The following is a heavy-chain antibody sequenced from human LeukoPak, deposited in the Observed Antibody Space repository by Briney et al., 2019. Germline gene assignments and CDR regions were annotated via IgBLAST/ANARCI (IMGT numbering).Heavy chain of an antibody. CDR2: IWYDGSNK. J-gene: IGHJ4*02. V-gene: IGHV3-33*06. CDR3: AKDWRRGYSYGFDY. CDR1: GFTFSSYG. D-gene: IGHD5-18*01. Sequence: PGGSLRLSCAASGFTFSSYGMHWVRQAPGKGLEWVAVIWYDGSNKYYADSVKGRFTISRDNSKNTLYLQMNSLRAEATAVYYCAKDWRRGYSYGFDYWGQGTLVTVSS.